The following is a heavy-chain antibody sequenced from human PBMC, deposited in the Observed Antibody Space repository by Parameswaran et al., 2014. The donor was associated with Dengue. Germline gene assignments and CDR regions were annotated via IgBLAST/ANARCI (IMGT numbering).Heavy chain of an antibody. J-gene: IGHJ4*02. V-gene: IGHV3-48*02. CDR2: ISSSSSTI. CDR1: GFTFSSYS. D-gene: IGHD5-18*01. CDR3: ARERELGGYSYGTFNFDY. Sequence: ESLKISCAASGFTFSSYSMNWVRQAPGKGLEWVSYISSSSSTIYYADSVKGRFTISRDNAKNSLYLQMNSLRDEDTAVYYCARERELGGYSYGTFNFDYWGQGTLVTVSS.